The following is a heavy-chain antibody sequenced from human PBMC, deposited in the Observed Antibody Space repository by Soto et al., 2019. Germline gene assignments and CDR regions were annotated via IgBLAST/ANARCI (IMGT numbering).Heavy chain of an antibody. CDR1: GFTFSLYG. D-gene: IGHD5-12*01. CDR3: AKDSGYNGYDAYDYYYGMDV. V-gene: IGHV3-30*18. CDR2: TSYDGSNK. J-gene: IGHJ6*02. Sequence: QLQLVESGGGVVQPGRSLRLSCAASGFTFSLYGMHWVRQAPGRGLERVAVTSYDGSNKYYADSVKSRFTIARDNSKNTLYLEMNSLRPEDTAVYFCAKDSGYNGYDAYDYYYGMDVWGQGTTVTVSS.